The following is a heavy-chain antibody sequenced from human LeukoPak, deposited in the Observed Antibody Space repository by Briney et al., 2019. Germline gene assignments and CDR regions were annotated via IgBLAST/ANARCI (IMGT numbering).Heavy chain of an antibody. CDR2: VYTSGNT. D-gene: IGHD3-10*02. Sequence: SETLSLTCTVSGGSISSGDYYWRWIRQSAGKGLEWIGRVYTSGNTMYNPSLESLFTISIDTSNNQFSLRLNSVTAADTAVYYCARGGTIFTFFDYWGQGTLVTVSS. J-gene: IGHJ4*02. V-gene: IGHV4-61*02. CDR1: GGSISSGDYY. CDR3: ARGGTIFTFFDY.